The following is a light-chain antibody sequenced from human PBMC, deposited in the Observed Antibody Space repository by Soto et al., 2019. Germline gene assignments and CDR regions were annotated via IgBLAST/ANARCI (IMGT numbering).Light chain of an antibody. J-gene: IGLJ2*01. CDR3: QSYDSSLSGVV. CDR1: SSNIGAGYD. Sequence: QSVLTQPPSVSGAPGQRVTISCTGSSSNIGAGYDVHWYQQLPGTAPKLLIYGNSNRPSGVPDRFSGSKSGTSASLAITGLQAEDEADYYCQSYDSSLSGVVFGGWTQLTFL. V-gene: IGLV1-40*01. CDR2: GNS.